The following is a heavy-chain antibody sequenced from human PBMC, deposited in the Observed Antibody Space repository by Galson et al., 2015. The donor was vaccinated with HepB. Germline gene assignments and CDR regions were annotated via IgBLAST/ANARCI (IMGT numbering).Heavy chain of an antibody. Sequence: SLRLSCAASGFTFSSYGMHWVRQAPGKGLEWVAVIWYDGSNKYYADSVKGRFTISRDNSKNTLYLQMNSLRAEDTAVYYCARDWEYYYDSSGPDYWGQGTLVTVSS. CDR2: IWYDGSNK. V-gene: IGHV3-33*01. CDR3: ARDWEYYYDSSGPDY. D-gene: IGHD3-22*01. CDR1: GFTFSSYG. J-gene: IGHJ4*02.